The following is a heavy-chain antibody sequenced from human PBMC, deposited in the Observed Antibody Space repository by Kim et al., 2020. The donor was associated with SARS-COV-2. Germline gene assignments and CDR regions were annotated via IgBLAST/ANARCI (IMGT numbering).Heavy chain of an antibody. V-gene: IGHV3-23*01. CDR2: IKGGGGYT. CDR1: GFTFDNYA. D-gene: IGHD5-18*01. Sequence: GGSLRLSCAASGFTFDNYAMNWVRQAPGKGLEWVSFIKGGGGYTFYADSVKGRITITRDNSKNTLYLQMNNLRAEDTAVYYCAKCGSSYGNDAFDIWGQGTVVPVLS. J-gene: IGHJ3*02. CDR3: AKCGSSYGNDAFDI.